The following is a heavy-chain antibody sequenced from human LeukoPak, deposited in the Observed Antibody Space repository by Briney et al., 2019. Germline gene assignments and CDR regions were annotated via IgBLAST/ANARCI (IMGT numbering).Heavy chain of an antibody. CDR2: INEDGSKK. V-gene: IGHV3-7*01. J-gene: IGHJ5*02. D-gene: IGHD6-6*01. Sequence: GGSLRLSCAASGFTFTNYWMIGVGQAPGKGLNGVANINEDGSKKYYVGSVEGRFTISRDNAKNSVFLQMNSLRAEDTAMYYCASSSYSSSSSWGQGTLVTVSS. CDR1: GFTFTNYW. CDR3: ASSSYSSSSS.